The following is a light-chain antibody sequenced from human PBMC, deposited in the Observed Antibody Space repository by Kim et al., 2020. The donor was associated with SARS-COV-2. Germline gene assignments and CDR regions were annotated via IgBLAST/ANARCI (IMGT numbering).Light chain of an antibody. Sequence: EIVMRQSPATLSVSPGDAVTLSCTASQSVNSNLAWYQQKRGQSPTLLIYGASTRATGVPARFSGRGFGTEFTFTISSLQSEDFAVYYCQQYDNWPPYTFVQGTKLEIK. CDR1: QSVNSN. J-gene: IGKJ2*01. CDR3: QQYDNWPPYT. CDR2: GAS. V-gene: IGKV3-15*01.